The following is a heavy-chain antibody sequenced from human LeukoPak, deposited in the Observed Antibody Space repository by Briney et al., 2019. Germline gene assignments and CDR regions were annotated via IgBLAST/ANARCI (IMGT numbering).Heavy chain of an antibody. CDR1: GCSISSGGYY. D-gene: IGHD3-22*01. V-gene: IGHV4-31*03. CDR2: IYYSGST. CDR3: ARADYYDSSGYPGAFDI. Sequence: SEALSLTCTVSGCSISSGGYYWSWIRQHPGKGLEWIGYIYYSGSTYYNPSLKSRVTISVDTSKNQFSLKLSSVTAADTAVYYCARADYYDSSGYPGAFDIWGQGTMVTVSS. J-gene: IGHJ3*02.